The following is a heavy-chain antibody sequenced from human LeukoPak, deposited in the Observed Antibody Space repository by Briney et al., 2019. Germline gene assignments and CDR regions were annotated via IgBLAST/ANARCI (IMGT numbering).Heavy chain of an antibody. CDR2: ISYDGSNK. Sequence: PGGSLRLSCAASGFTFSSYSMNWVRQAPGKGLEWVAVISYDGSNKYYADSVKGRFTISRDNSKNTLYLQMNSLRAEDTAVYYCARDDSAYCGGDCSAAFDYWGQGTLVTVSS. CDR3: ARDDSAYCGGDCSAAFDY. J-gene: IGHJ4*02. CDR1: GFTFSSYS. V-gene: IGHV3-30*03. D-gene: IGHD2-21*02.